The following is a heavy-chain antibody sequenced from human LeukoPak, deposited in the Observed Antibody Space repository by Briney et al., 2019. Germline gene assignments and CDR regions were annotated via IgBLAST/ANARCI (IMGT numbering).Heavy chain of an antibody. J-gene: IGHJ5*02. CDR1: GSTFSSYW. CDR2: IKQDGSEK. D-gene: IGHD6-19*01. V-gene: IGHV3-7*01. Sequence: GGSLRLSCAASGSTFSSYWMSWVRQAPGKGLEWVANIKQDGSEKYYVDSVEGRFTISRDNAKNSLYLQMNSLRAEDTAVYYCARVVEQWLVNWFDPWGQGTLVTVSS. CDR3: ARVVEQWLVNWFDP.